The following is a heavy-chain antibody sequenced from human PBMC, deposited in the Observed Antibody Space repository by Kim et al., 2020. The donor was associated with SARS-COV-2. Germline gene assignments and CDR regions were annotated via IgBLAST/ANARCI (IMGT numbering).Heavy chain of an antibody. CDR3: ARHFPAIVNGWDY. CDR1: GGSISSSSYY. Sequence: ETLSLTCTVSGGSISSSSYYWGWIRQPPGKGLEWIGSIYYSGSTYYNPSLKSRVTISVDTSKNQFSLKLSSVTAADTAVYYCARHFPAIVNGWDYWCQGTLVTVSS. J-gene: IGHJ4*02. V-gene: IGHV4-39*01. CDR2: IYYSGST. D-gene: IGHD6-19*01.